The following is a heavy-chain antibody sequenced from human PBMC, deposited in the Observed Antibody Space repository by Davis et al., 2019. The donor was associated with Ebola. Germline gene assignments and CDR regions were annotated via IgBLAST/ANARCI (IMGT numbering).Heavy chain of an antibody. V-gene: IGHV4-59*08. D-gene: IGHD6-19*01. CDR2: IYYSGST. CDR3: ARRAYSSGWYYFDY. J-gene: IGHJ4*02. CDR1: GGSITSYY. Sequence: PSETLSLTCTVSGGSITSYYWSWIRQPPGKGLEWIGYIYYSGSTNYNPSLKSRVTISADTSKNQFCLKLSSVTAADTAVYYCARRAYSSGWYYFDYWGQGTLVTVSS.